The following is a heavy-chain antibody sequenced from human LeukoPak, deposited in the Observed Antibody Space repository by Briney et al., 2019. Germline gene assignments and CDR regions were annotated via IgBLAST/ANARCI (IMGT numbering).Heavy chain of an antibody. CDR2: INPNSGGT. D-gene: IGHD4-23*01. V-gene: IGHV1-2*02. Sequence: ASVKVSCKASGYTFTSYGISWVRQAPGQGLEWMGWINPNSGGTNYAQKFQGRVTMTRDTSISTAYMELSRLRSDDTAVYYCAREDAGGLLGYWGQGTLVTVSS. CDR3: AREDAGGLLGY. CDR1: GYTFTSYG. J-gene: IGHJ4*02.